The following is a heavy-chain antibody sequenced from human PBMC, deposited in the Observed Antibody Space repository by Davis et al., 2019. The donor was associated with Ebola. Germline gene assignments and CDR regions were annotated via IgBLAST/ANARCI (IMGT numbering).Heavy chain of an antibody. Sequence: SETLSLTCAVYRGSFSAYYWSWIRQPPGKGLEWIGEINHSGSTNHNPSLKSRVTISADKSKNQFSLKLSSVTATDTAVYYCVRSDPLFWFDPWGQGILVTVSS. V-gene: IGHV4-34*01. CDR3: VRSDPLFWFDP. J-gene: IGHJ5*02. CDR1: RGSFSAYY. CDR2: INHSGST.